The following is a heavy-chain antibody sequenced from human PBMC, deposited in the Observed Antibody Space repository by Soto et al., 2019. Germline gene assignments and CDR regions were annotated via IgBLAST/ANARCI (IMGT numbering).Heavy chain of an antibody. D-gene: IGHD6-19*01. CDR1: DGSISSSSYY. J-gene: IGHJ4*02. CDR2: IYYSGST. V-gene: IGHV4-39*01. CDR3: ASRIAVAGTQGFYFDY. Sequence: SETLSLTCTVSDGSISSSSYYWGWIRQPPGKGLEWIGSIYYSGSTYYNPSLKSRVTISVDTSKNQFSLKLSSVTAADTAVYYCASRIAVAGTQGFYFDYWGQGTLVTVSS.